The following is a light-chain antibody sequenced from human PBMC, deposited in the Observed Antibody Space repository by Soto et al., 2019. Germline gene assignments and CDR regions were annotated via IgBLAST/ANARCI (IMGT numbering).Light chain of an antibody. CDR3: RQYGSSGT. Sequence: IQMTQSPSSLSASVGDRVTITCRASQGISNELGWYQQRPGKAPKVLIYGASNLQSGVPSRFSGSASGTDFTLTISSLQPEDFAVYYCRQYGSSGTFGQGTKVDIK. CDR2: GAS. J-gene: IGKJ1*01. CDR1: QGISNE. V-gene: IGKV1-6*01.